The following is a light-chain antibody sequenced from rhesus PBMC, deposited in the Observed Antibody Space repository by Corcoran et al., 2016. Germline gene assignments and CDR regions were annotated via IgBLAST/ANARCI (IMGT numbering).Light chain of an antibody. CDR2: VAS. Sequence: EIVVTQSPATLSLSPGEKATISCSTSLSVSRNLAWYQQKPGKAPRLLMFVASSRATGISDRFSGRWSGTDFTLTITNLEPEDFAVYYCQESSHLSWTFGQGTKMEV. V-gene: IGKV3-31*02. J-gene: IGKJ1*01. CDR3: QESSHLSWT. CDR1: LSVSRN.